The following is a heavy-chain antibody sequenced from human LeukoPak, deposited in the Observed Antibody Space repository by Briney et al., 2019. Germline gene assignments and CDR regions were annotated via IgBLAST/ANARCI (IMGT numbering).Heavy chain of an antibody. J-gene: IGHJ4*02. Sequence: GGSLRLSCAASGFTFSGYRMHWVRQAPGKGLEWVANLKQDGSEKHFADSVKGRFTISRDNAENSLYLQMNSLRAGDTAMYYCARGTIAATGTDYWGQGTLVTVSS. V-gene: IGHV3-7*01. D-gene: IGHD6-13*01. CDR3: ARGTIAATGTDY. CDR1: GFTFSGYR. CDR2: LKQDGSEK.